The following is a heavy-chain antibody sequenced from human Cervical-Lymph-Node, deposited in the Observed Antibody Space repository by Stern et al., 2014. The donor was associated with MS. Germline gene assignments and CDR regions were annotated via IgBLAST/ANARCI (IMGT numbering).Heavy chain of an antibody. D-gene: IGHD1-26*01. CDR2: INSDTGDP. CDR1: GYSFTTSA. Sequence: VQLVESGAGLKKPGASVKVSCKTSGYSFTTSALNWVRQAPGQGLEWMGWINSDTGDPLYAQAFAGRFVFSLDTSVRTAYLQINNLKAEDSAIYYCATQGASGFGVSPTGYWGQGTLVTVSS. V-gene: IGHV7-4-1*02. CDR3: ATQGASGFGVSPTGY. J-gene: IGHJ4*02.